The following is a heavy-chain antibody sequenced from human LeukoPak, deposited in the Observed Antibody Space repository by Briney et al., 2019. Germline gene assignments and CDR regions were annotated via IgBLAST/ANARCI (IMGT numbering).Heavy chain of an antibody. CDR2: TIPIFGTA. D-gene: IGHD2-2*01. CDR3: ARDLYCSSTSCSEYFQH. J-gene: IGHJ1*01. V-gene: IGHV1-69*13. CDR1: GGTFSSYA. Sequence: SVKVSCKASGGTFSSYAISWVRQAPGQGLEWMGGTIPIFGTANYAQKFQGRVTITADESTSTAYMELSSLRSEDTAVYYCARDLYCSSTSCSEYFQHWGQGTLVTVSS.